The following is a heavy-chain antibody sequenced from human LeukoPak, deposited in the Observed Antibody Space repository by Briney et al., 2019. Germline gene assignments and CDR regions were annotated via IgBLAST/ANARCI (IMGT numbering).Heavy chain of an antibody. CDR3: ARDLPIMITFGGSGGAFDI. J-gene: IGHJ3*02. D-gene: IGHD3-16*01. CDR1: GYSISTGYY. V-gene: IGHV4-38-2*02. CDR2: FYHGGST. Sequence: SSETLSLTCTVSGYSISTGYYWDWIRQPPGKGLEWIGTFYHGGSTYYNPSLKSRVTISVDTSKNQFSLNLTSVTAADTAVYYCARDLPIMITFGGSGGAFDIWGQGIMVTVSS.